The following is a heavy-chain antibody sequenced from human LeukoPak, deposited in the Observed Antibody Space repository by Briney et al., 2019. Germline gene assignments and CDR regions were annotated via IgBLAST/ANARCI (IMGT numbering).Heavy chain of an antibody. CDR3: AKVDYYGSGSPALDY. D-gene: IGHD3-10*01. CDR2: ISYDGSNK. J-gene: IGHJ4*02. Sequence: GGSLRLSCAASGFTFSNYAMHWVRKAPGKGLEWVAVISYDGSNKYYADSVKGRFTISRDNSKNTLYLQMNSLRAEDTAVYYCAKVDYYGSGSPALDYWGQGTLVTVSS. V-gene: IGHV3-30-3*01. CDR1: GFTFSNYA.